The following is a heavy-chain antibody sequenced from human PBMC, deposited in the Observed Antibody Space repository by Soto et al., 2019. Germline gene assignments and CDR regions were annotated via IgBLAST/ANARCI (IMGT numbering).Heavy chain of an antibody. CDR3: AKAGYSSGWFIQETYYYSYDMDV. CDR2: ISGSGGST. Sequence: EVQLLESGGGLVQPGGSLRLSCAASGFTFSSYAMSWVRQAPGKGLEWVSAISGSGGSTYYADSVKGRFTISRDNSKNPLHLQMNSLRDEDTAVYYCAKAGYSSGWFIQETYYYSYDMDVWGKGTTVTVSS. D-gene: IGHD6-19*01. CDR1: GFTFSSYA. V-gene: IGHV3-23*01. J-gene: IGHJ6*03.